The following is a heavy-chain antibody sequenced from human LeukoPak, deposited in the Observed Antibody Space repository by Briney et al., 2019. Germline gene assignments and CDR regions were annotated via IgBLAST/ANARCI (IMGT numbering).Heavy chain of an antibody. CDR2: IYYSGST. V-gene: IGHV4-61*08. CDR1: GGSISSGDYY. CDR3: AREKHDFWSGYYPDYYYYGMDV. D-gene: IGHD3-3*01. J-gene: IGHJ6*02. Sequence: PSETLSLTCTVSGGSISSGDYYWSWIRQPPGKGLEWIGYIYYSGSTNYNPSLKSRVTISVDTSKNQFSLKLSSVTAADTAVYYCAREKHDFWSGYYPDYYYYGMDVWGQGTTVTVSS.